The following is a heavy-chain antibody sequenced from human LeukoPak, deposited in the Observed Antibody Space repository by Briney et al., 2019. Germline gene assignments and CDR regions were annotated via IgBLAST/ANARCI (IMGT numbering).Heavy chain of an antibody. Sequence: SETLSLTCTVSGASISSAGYYWNWIRRHPGKGLEWLGHIYYTGSTYYNPSLKSRVTISVDTSKNQFSLKLSSMTAADTAVYYCARTRSSWPSDPWGQGTLVTVSS. J-gene: IGHJ5*02. CDR2: IYYTGST. V-gene: IGHV4-31*03. D-gene: IGHD2-15*01. CDR1: GASISSAGYY. CDR3: ARTRSSWPSDP.